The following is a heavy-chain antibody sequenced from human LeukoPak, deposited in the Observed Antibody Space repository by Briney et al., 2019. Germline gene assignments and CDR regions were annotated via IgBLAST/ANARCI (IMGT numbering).Heavy chain of an antibody. V-gene: IGHV5-10-1*01. Sequence: GESLKFSCKGSGYTFTSYWITWVRQMPGKGLEWMGRIDPSDSYTNYSPSFQGHVTISTDKSFSTAYLQWSSLKASDTAMYYCAGHKGIGTDFDYWGQGTLVTVSS. CDR3: AGHKGIGTDFDY. CDR2: IDPSDSYT. CDR1: GYTFTSYW. J-gene: IGHJ4*02. D-gene: IGHD6-13*01.